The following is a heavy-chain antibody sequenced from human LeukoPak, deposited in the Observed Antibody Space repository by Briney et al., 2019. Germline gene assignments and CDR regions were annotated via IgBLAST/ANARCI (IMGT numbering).Heavy chain of an antibody. Sequence: ASVKVSCKASGYTFTGYYMHWVRQAPGQGLEWMGWINPNSGGTNYAQDFHGRVTMTRDTSISTAYMELSRLRSDDTAVYYCARVRDYGEYNWFDPWGQGTLVTVFS. CDR2: INPNSGGT. CDR3: ARVRDYGEYNWFDP. D-gene: IGHD4-17*01. J-gene: IGHJ5*02. V-gene: IGHV1-2*02. CDR1: GYTFTGYY.